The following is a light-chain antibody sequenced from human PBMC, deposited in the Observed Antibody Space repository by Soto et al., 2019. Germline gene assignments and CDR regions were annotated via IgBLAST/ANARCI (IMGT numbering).Light chain of an antibody. Sequence: AIQMTQSPSSLSAFVGDRVTITCRASQGIRNELGWYQQRPGKAPKLLIYAASTLESGVPLRFSSSGSGTDVTLGISGLRPEDVATYYGLQDYKYPRTFGQGTKVEI. CDR1: QGIRNE. CDR2: AAS. CDR3: LQDYKYPRT. J-gene: IGKJ1*01. V-gene: IGKV1-6*01.